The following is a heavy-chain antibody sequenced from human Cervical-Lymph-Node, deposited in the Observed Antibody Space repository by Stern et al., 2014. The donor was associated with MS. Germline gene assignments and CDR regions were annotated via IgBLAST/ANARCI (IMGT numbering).Heavy chain of an antibody. CDR2: ISDPGTT. V-gene: IGHV4-59*02. Sequence: QLQLQESGPGLVKPSETLSLTCTVSGGAVSDYYWTWIRQRPGKGLERIGYISDPGTTNYNPSLHSRVTITLDTSQNQVSLRLRSVTAADTAVYYCARDPSTTASDWFFDLWGRGSLVTVSS. J-gene: IGHJ2*01. CDR3: ARDPSTTASDWFFDL. CDR1: GGAVSDYY. D-gene: IGHD2-21*02.